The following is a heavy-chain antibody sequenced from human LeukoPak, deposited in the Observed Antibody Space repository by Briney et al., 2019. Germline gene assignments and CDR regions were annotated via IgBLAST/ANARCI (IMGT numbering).Heavy chain of an antibody. CDR1: GFTFSTYW. V-gene: IGHV3-74*01. CDR3: ARDEGLGATKRGFDY. D-gene: IGHD1-26*01. J-gene: IGHJ4*02. Sequence: LRLSCAASGFTFSTYWMYWVRQAPRQGLVWVSRISNDGSFTTYTNSVKGRFTISRDNAKNTLYLQMNRLRAEDTSVYYCARDEGLGATKRGFDYWGQGTLVTVS. CDR2: ISNDGSFT.